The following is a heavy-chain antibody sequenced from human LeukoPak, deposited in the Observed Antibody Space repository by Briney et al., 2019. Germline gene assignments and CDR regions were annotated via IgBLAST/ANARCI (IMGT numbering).Heavy chain of an antibody. J-gene: IGHJ4*02. Sequence: ASVKVSCKASGYTFTSYDINWVRQATGQGLEWMGWMNPNSGNTGYAQKFQGRVTMTRNTSISTAYMELSSLRSEDTAVYYCARAPLSRDYVWGSYRSKGVFDYWGQGTLVTVSS. V-gene: IGHV1-8*01. CDR3: ARAPLSRDYVWGSYRSKGVFDY. CDR2: MNPNSGNT. CDR1: GYTFTSYD. D-gene: IGHD3-16*02.